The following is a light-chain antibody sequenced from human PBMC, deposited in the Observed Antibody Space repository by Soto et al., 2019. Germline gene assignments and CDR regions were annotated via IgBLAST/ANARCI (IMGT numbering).Light chain of an antibody. Sequence: QSALTQPPSASGSPGQSVTISCTGTSSDVGAYNDVSWYQQHPGKAPKLMIYEVSKRPSGVPDRFSGSKSGNTDSLTVSGLQAEDEADYYCSSYAGSNNLVFGGGTKLTVL. CDR1: SSDVGAYND. J-gene: IGLJ2*01. CDR3: SSYAGSNNLV. V-gene: IGLV2-8*01. CDR2: EVS.